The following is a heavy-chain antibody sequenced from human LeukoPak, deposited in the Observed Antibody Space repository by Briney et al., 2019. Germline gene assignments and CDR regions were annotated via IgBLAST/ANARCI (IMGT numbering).Heavy chain of an antibody. D-gene: IGHD6-19*01. Sequence: PGGSLRLSCSASGFTFSSYSMNWVRQAPGKGLEWVSSISSSSSYIYYADSVKGRFTISRDNAKNSLYLQMNSLRAEDTAVYYCARGSSGWYGAFDIWGQGTMVTVSP. CDR1: GFTFSSYS. CDR3: ARGSSGWYGAFDI. J-gene: IGHJ3*02. V-gene: IGHV3-21*01. CDR2: ISSSSSYI.